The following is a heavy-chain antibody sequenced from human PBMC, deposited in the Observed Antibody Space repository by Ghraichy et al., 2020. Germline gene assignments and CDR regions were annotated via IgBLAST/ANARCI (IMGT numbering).Heavy chain of an antibody. CDR1: GGSFSGYY. CDR3: ARENITPTGWPGDYYYYMDV. V-gene: IGHV4-34*01. J-gene: IGHJ6*03. Sequence: SETLSLTCAVYGGSFSGYYWRWIRQPPGKGLEWIGEINHSGGTKYNPSLKSRVTISVDTSKNQFSLKLSSVTAADTAVYYCARENITPTGWPGDYYYYMDVWGKGTTVTVS. CDR2: INHSGGT. D-gene: IGHD1-1*01.